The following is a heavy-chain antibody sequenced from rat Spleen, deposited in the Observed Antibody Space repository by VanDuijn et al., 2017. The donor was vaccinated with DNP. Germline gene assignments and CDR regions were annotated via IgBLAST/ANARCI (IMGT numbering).Heavy chain of an antibody. CDR2: ISSDGSET. J-gene: IGHJ2*01. CDR3: ASRPPPTRGPFDY. Sequence: EVQLVESGGGLVQPGRSLKLSCAVSRITFSDHNMAWVRQAPKKGLEWVATISSDGSETYYRDSVKGRFTISRENAKSTLYLQRDSLRSDDTATYYCASRPPPTRGPFDYWGQGVAVTVSS. CDR1: RITFSDHN. D-gene: IGHD1-4*01. V-gene: IGHV5-7*01.